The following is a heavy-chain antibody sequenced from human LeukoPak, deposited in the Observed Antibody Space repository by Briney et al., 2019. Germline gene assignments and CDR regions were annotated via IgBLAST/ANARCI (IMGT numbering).Heavy chain of an antibody. V-gene: IGHV3-9*01. D-gene: IGHD3-9*01. J-gene: IGHJ4*02. CDR3: AKAYDILTGYYNAWGVDY. Sequence: GGSLRLSCAASGFTFDDYAMHWVRQAPGKGLEWVSGISWNSGSIGYADSVKGRFTISRDNAKNPLYLQMNSLRAEDTALYYCAKAYDILTGYYNAWGVDYWGQGTLVTVSS. CDR1: GFTFDDYA. CDR2: ISWNSGSI.